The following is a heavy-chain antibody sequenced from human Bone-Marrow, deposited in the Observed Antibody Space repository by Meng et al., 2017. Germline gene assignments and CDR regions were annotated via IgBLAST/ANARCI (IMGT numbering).Heavy chain of an antibody. Sequence: GGSLRLSCAASGFTFDDYVMHWVRQAPGKGLEWVSGISWNSGSIGYADSVKGRFTISRDNAKNSLYLQMNSLRVEDTALYYCAKDMESVAENYSLFHYNYYGMDVWGQGTTVTVSS. D-gene: IGHD3-10*01. J-gene: IGHJ6*02. CDR1: GFTFDDYV. CDR2: ISWNSGSI. V-gene: IGHV3-9*01. CDR3: AKDMESVAENYSLFHYNYYGMDV.